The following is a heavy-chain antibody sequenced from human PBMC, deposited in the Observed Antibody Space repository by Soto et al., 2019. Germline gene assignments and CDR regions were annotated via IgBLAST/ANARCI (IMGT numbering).Heavy chain of an antibody. Sequence: GSLRLSCAASGFTFSSYSMNWVRQAPGKGLEWVSYISSSSSTIYYADSVKGRFTISRDNAKNSLYLQMNSLRDEDTAVYYSARDPSPGYEDSSGYYRGRFERWGQGTMVTVS. CDR2: ISSSSSTI. J-gene: IGHJ3*02. D-gene: IGHD3-22*01. V-gene: IGHV3-48*02. CDR3: ARDPSPGYEDSSGYYRGRFER. CDR1: GFTFSSYS.